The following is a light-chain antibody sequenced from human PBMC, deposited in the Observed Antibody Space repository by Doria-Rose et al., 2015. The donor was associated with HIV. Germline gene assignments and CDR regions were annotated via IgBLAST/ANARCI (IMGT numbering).Light chain of an antibody. Sequence: TQSPGTLSLSPGERATLSCRASQSFSSTYLAWYQQKPGQARSLLIYDGSTRATGIPDRFSASGSVTDFTLPINRLEPEDFALYYCHQYGTSWTFGQGTKVEI. CDR1: QSFSSTY. J-gene: IGKJ1*01. CDR2: DGS. CDR3: HQYGTSWT. V-gene: IGKV3-20*01.